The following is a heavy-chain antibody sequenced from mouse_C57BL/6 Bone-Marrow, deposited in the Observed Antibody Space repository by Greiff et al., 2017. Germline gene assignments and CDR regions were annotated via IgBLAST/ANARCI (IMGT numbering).Heavy chain of an antibody. CDR2: IDPSDSYT. Sequence: QVQLQQPGAELVRPGTSVKLSCKASGYTFTSYWMHWVKQRPGQGLEWIGVIDPSDSYTNYNQKFKGKATLTVDTSSSTAYMQLSSLTSEDSAVYYCARCPNCHIYYYDYGGQGTTLTVSS. D-gene: IGHD1-1*01. V-gene: IGHV1-59*01. CDR1: GYTFTSYW. J-gene: IGHJ2*01. CDR3: ARCPNCHIYYYDY.